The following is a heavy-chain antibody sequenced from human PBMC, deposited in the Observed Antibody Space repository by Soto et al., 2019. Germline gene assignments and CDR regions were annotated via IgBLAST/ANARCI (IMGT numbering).Heavy chain of an antibody. Sequence: EVQLLESGGGLVQPGGSLRLSCAASGFTFNNYAMSWVRQAPGKGREWVSAISGSGGSTHYADSVKGRFTISRDNSKNTLCLQMNSLRAEDTAVYYCAKLASGHYCTNGVCLLYYCDYWGQGAQVTVSS. D-gene: IGHD2-8*01. V-gene: IGHV3-23*01. CDR1: GFTFNNYA. CDR2: ISGSGGST. CDR3: AKLASGHYCTNGVCLLYYCDY. J-gene: IGHJ4*02.